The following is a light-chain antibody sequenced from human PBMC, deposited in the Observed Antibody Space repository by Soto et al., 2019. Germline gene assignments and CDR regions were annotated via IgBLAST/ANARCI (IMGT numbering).Light chain of an antibody. CDR2: GAS. CDR3: QQYNTLPRT. J-gene: IGKJ4*01. V-gene: IGKV3-15*01. Sequence: TVLTQSPGTLSLSPGERVTLSCRASQSVHSGYLAWHQQKPGQSPSLLIYGASTRATDIPARFSGSGSGTEFTLTISSLQSEDYAVYYCQQYNTLPRTFGGGTKVDIK. CDR1: QSVHSGY.